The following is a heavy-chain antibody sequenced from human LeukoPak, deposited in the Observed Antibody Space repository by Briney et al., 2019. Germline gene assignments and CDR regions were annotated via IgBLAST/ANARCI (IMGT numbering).Heavy chain of an antibody. CDR3: AGGQYYSDTSGYLRGWFDP. V-gene: IGHV3-21*01. D-gene: IGHD3-22*01. CDR2: ISNSGVYT. Sequence: PGGSLRLSCEGSGFTFSKYTMNWARQAPGKGLEWVSSISNSGVYTYYADSLKGRFTISRDNAANSLFLQMNSLSAEDTAVYYCAGGQYYSDTSGYLRGWFDPWGQGTLVSASS. J-gene: IGHJ5*02. CDR1: GFTFSKYT.